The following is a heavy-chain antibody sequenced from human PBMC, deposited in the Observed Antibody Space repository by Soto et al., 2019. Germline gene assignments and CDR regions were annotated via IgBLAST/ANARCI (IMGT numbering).Heavy chain of an antibody. D-gene: IGHD6-13*01. J-gene: IGHJ6*02. V-gene: IGHV3-11*01. Sequence: GGSLRLSCAASGFTFSDYYMSWIRQAPGKGLEWVSYISSSGSTIYYADSVKGRFTISRDNAKNSLYLQMNSLRAEDTDVYYCARDGGIAAAGTYYYYYGMDVWGQGTTVTVSS. CDR3: ARDGGIAAAGTYYYYYGMDV. CDR1: GFTFSDYY. CDR2: ISSSGSTI.